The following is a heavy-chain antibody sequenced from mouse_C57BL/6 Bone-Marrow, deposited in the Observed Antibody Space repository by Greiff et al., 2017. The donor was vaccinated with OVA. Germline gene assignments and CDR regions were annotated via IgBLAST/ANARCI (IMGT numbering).Heavy chain of an antibody. D-gene: IGHD1-1*01. CDR1: GYTFTSYW. V-gene: IGHV1-50*01. CDR2: IDPSDSYT. Sequence: VQLQQPGAELVKPGASVKLSCTASGYTFTSYWMQWVQQRPGQGLEWIGEIDPSDSYTNYTQKFKGKATLTVDTSASTAYMQLSSLTSEDASVDYCARYHYGSRYEYGGQGTTRTVSS. J-gene: IGHJ2*01. CDR3: ARYHYGSRYEY.